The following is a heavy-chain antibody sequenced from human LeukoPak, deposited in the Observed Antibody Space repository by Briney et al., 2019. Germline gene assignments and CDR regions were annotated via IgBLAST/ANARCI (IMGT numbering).Heavy chain of an antibody. Sequence: PGGSLRLSCAPSGFSFRDFWMTWVRQAPGKGLEWVANINQGGSVKYYVDSVKGRFTISRDDAESSLYVQMNSLRDEDTAVYYCARFGYSGWNLEYWGQGTLVTVSS. CDR1: GFSFRDFW. CDR2: INQGGSVK. J-gene: IGHJ4*02. D-gene: IGHD5-12*01. V-gene: IGHV3-7*01. CDR3: ARFGYSGWNLEY.